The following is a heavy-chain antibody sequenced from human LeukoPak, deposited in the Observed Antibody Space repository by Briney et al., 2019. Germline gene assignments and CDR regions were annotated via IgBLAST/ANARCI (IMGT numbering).Heavy chain of an antibody. CDR3: ATSLGLTPDAFDI. J-gene: IGHJ3*02. Sequence: PSETLSLTCTVSGGSISSSSYYWGWIRQPPGKGLEWIGSIYYSGSTYYNPSLKSRVTISVDTSKNQFSLKLSSVTAADTAVYYCATSLGLTPDAFDIWGQGTMVTVSS. CDR2: IYYSGST. V-gene: IGHV4-39*01. CDR1: GGSISSSSYY. D-gene: IGHD2-15*01.